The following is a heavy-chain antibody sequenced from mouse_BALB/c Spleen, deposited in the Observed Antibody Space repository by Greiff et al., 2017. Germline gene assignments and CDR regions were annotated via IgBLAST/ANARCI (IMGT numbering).Heavy chain of an antibody. CDR1: GYTFTSYW. J-gene: IGHJ1*01. Sequence: VKLQQPGAELVKPGASVKMSCKASGYTFTSYWMHWVKQRPGQGLEWIGTIDPSDSYTSYNQKFKGKATLTVDTSSSTAYMQLSSLTSEDSAVYYCTRRKGDWYFDVWGAGTTVTVSS. V-gene: IGHV1S127*01. CDR2: IDPSDSYT. CDR3: TRRKGDWYFDV.